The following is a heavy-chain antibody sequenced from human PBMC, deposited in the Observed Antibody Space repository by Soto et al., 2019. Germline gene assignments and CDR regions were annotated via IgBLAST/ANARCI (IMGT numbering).Heavy chain of an antibody. CDR3: AKASRRYDSSGYLDY. J-gene: IGHJ4*02. CDR1: GFTFSSYG. Sequence: GGSLRLSCAASGFTFSSYGMHWVRQAPGKGLEWVAVISYDGSNKYYADSVKGRYTISRDNSKNTLYLQMNSLRAEDTAVYCCAKASRRYDSSGYLDYWGQGTLVTVSS. CDR2: ISYDGSNK. V-gene: IGHV3-30*18. D-gene: IGHD3-22*01.